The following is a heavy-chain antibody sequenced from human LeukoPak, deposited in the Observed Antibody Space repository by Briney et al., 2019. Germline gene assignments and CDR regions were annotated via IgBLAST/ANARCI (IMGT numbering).Heavy chain of an antibody. CDR1: GGSISSYY. V-gene: IGHV4-59*08. CDR3: ARSGYGDLIDY. Sequence: SETLSLTCTVSGGSISSYYWSWIGQPPGKGLEWIGYVYYSGSTNYNPSLKSRVTISVDTSKNQFSLKLSSVTAADTAVYYCARSGYGDLIDYWGQGTLVTVSS. D-gene: IGHD4-17*01. J-gene: IGHJ4*02. CDR2: VYYSGST.